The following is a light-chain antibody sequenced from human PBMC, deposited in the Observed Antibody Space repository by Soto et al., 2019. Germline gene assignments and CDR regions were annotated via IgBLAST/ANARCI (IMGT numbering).Light chain of an antibody. CDR2: GAS. CDR3: QQAFSAEWT. V-gene: IGKV3D-15*01. J-gene: IGKJ1*01. Sequence: EIVMTQSPATLSVSPGERATLSCRASQSVSSNLAWYQQKPGKAPRLLIYGASSRATGIPDRFSGSGSGTDFTLTISSLQPEDFATYFCQQAFSAEWTFGQGTKVDIK. CDR1: QSVSSN.